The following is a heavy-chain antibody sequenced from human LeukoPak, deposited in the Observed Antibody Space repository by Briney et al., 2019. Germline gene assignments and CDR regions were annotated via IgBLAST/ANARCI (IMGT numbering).Heavy chain of an antibody. CDR1: GFTFSSYW. Sequence: QPGGSLRLSCAASGFTFSSYWMSWVRQAPGKGLEWVANIKQDGSEKYYVDSVKGRFTISRDNAKSSLCLQMDSLRAGDTAVYCCAREDGSQLDYWGRGTLVTVSS. J-gene: IGHJ4*02. V-gene: IGHV3-7*01. CDR2: IKQDGSEK. CDR3: AREDGSQLDY. D-gene: IGHD1-26*01.